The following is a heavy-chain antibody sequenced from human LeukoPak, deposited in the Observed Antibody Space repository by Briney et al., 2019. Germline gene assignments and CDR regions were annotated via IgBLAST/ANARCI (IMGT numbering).Heavy chain of an antibody. Sequence: PGGSLRLSCAASGFTVSSNYMSWVRQAPGKGLEWVSVIYSGGSTYYADSVKGRFTISRDNSKNTLYLQMNSLRAEDTAVYYCARLGSTSGPPDRYCSGSCYSDYWGQGTLVTVSS. D-gene: IGHD2-15*01. V-gene: IGHV3-53*01. CDR1: GFTVSSNY. CDR2: IYSGGST. CDR3: ARLGSTSGPPDRYCSGSCYSDY. J-gene: IGHJ4*02.